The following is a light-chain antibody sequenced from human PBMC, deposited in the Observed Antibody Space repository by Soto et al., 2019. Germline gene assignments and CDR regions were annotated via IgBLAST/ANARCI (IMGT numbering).Light chain of an antibody. CDR1: QSISSW. J-gene: IGKJ1*01. CDR3: QPYVVYPWT. V-gene: IGKV1-5*03. CDR2: KAS. Sequence: DIQMTQFPSTLSASVGDRVTITFRSSQSISSWLAWFQQKPGKAPKVLLYKASSLESVVPSRFSGSGSGTEFTLTISSLQPDDVSNDDCQPYVVYPWTLGQGTKVEIK.